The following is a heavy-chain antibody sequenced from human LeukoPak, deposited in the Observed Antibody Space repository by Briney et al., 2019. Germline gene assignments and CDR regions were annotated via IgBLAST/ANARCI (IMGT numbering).Heavy chain of an antibody. J-gene: IGHJ4*02. Sequence: AGRSLRLSCAASGFTFSNYGMHWVRQAPGKGLEWVAVIWYDGSDKYHADSVKGRFTISRDNSKNTLYLQMNSLRAEDTAVYYCARPVVLGAYLRGAYYFDSWGQGTLVTVPS. CDR3: ARPVVLGAYLRGAYYFDS. CDR1: GFTFSNYG. D-gene: IGHD3-16*01. V-gene: IGHV3-33*01. CDR2: IWYDGSDK.